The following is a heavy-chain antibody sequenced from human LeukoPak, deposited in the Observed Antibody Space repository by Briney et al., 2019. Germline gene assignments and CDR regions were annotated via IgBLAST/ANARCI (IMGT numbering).Heavy chain of an antibody. V-gene: IGHV4-59*01. CDR3: ARAQASLRFDV. CDR1: GGSISSYY. J-gene: IGHJ6*02. CDR2: IYYSGST. Sequence: SETLSLTCTVSGGSISSYYWSWIRQPPGKGLEWIGYIYYSGSTNYNPSLKSRVTISVDTSKNQFSLKLSSVTAADTAVYYCARAQASLRFDVWGQGTTVTVSS. D-gene: IGHD3-16*01.